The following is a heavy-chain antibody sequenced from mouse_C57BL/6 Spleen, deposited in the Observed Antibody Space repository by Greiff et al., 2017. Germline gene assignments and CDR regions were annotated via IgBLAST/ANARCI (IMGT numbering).Heavy chain of an antibody. CDR2: ISDGGSYT. V-gene: IGHV5-4*01. CDR3: ARPDEAAWFAY. D-gene: IGHD3-2*02. CDR1: GFTFSSYA. Sequence: EVQRVESGGGLVKPGGSLKLSCAASGFTFSSYAMSWVRQTPEKRLEWVATISDGGSYTYYPDNVKGRFTISRDNAKNNLYLQMSHLKSEDTAMYYCARPDEAAWFAYWGQGTLVTVSA. J-gene: IGHJ3*01.